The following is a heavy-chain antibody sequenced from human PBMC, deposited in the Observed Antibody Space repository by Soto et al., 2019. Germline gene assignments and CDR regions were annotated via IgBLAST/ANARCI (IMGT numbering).Heavy chain of an antibody. CDR3: XXXXNYFDY. Sequence: QVQLVQSGAEVKKPGASVKVSCKASGYTFTSYGISWVRQAPGQGLEWMGWISAYNGNTKYAQKLQGRVTMTTDTSTSTAYMELRSLRSDXXAXYXXXXXXNYFDYWGQGTLVTVSS. J-gene: IGHJ4*02. V-gene: IGHV1-18*01. CDR1: GYTFTSYG. CDR2: ISAYNGNT.